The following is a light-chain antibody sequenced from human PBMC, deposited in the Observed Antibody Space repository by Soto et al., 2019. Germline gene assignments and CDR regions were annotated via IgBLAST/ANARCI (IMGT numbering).Light chain of an antibody. J-gene: IGKJ2*01. CDR2: AAS. CDR3: QQTYSTPYT. Sequence: DIQMTQSPSSLSASVGDRVTITCRASQSISSYLNWYQQKPGKAPKRLIYAASSLQSEATSRFSCSASGTDFTLTISSLQPEDFATYYCQQTYSTPYTFGQGTKLEIK. CDR1: QSISSY. V-gene: IGKV1-39*01.